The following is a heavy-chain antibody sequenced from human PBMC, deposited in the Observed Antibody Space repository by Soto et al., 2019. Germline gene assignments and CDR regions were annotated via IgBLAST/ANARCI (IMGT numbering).Heavy chain of an antibody. CDR2: INSDGSST. CDR1: GFTFSSYW. J-gene: IGHJ6*03. CDR3: ARAYRSFGPYDSARTYYYYMDV. V-gene: IGHV3-74*01. D-gene: IGHD3-3*01. Sequence: GGSLRLSCAASGFTFSSYWMHWVRQAPGKGLVWVSRINSDGSSTSYADSVKGRFNISRDNAKNTLYLQMNSLRAEDTAVYYCARAYRSFGPYDSARTYYYYMDVWGKGTTVTVSS.